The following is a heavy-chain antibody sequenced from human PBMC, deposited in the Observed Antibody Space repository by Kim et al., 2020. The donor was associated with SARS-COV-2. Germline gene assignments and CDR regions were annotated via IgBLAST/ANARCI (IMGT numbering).Heavy chain of an antibody. CDR1: GGSISSYY. Sequence: SETLSLTCTVSGGSISSYYWSWIRQPPGKGLEWIGYIYYSGSTNYNPSLKSRVTISVDTSKNQFSLKLSSVTAADTAVYYCARDVGGYCSSTSCYVGAFDIWGQGTMVTVSS. CDR3: ARDVGGYCSSTSCYVGAFDI. J-gene: IGHJ3*02. V-gene: IGHV4-59*13. D-gene: IGHD2-2*01. CDR2: IYYSGST.